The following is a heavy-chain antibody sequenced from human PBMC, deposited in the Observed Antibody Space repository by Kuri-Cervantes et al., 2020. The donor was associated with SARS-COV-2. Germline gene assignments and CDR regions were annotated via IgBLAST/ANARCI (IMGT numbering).Heavy chain of an antibody. CDR1: GGSISSYY. J-gene: IGHJ3*02. Sequence: ESLKISCTVSGGSISSYYWSWIRQPPGKGLEWIGYIYYSGSTNYNPSLKSRVTISVDTSKDQFSLKLSSVTAADTAVYYCAREAYNDFWRAYAFDIWGQGTMVTVSS. D-gene: IGHD3-3*01. CDR2: IYYSGST. V-gene: IGHV4-59*01. CDR3: AREAYNDFWRAYAFDI.